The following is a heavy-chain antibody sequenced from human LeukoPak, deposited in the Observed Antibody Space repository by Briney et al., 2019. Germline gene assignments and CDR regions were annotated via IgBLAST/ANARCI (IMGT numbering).Heavy chain of an antibody. Sequence: PSETLSLTCAVYGGSFSGYYWSWIRQPPGKGLEWIGEINHRGSTIYNPSLKSRVTISVDTYKNQFSLKLSSVTAADTAVYYCVREGLYNSGGYYYGGYFDYWGQATLVTVSS. CDR1: GGSFSGYY. D-gene: IGHD3-22*01. J-gene: IGHJ4*02. CDR2: INHRGST. CDR3: VREGLYNSGGYYYGGYFDY. V-gene: IGHV4-34*01.